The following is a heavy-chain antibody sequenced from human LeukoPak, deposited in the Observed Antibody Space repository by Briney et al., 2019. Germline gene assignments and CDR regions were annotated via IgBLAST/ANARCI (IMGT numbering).Heavy chain of an antibody. CDR3: AKDRDDYVWGSYLGAFDI. CDR2: ISGSGGST. J-gene: IGHJ3*02. D-gene: IGHD3-16*01. V-gene: IGHV3-23*01. CDR1: GFTFSSYA. Sequence: GGTLRLSCAASGFTFSSYAMSWVRQAPGKGLEWVSLISGSGGSTYYADSVKGRFTISRDNSKNTLYLQMNSLRAEDTAVFYCAKDRDDYVWGSYLGAFDIWGQGTMVTVSS.